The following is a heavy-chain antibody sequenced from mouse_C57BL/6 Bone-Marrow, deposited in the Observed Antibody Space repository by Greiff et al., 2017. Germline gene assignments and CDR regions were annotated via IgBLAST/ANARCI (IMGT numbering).Heavy chain of an antibody. Sequence: EVMLVESGGGFVQPGGSLKLSCAASGFTFSDYYMYWVRQTPEKRLEWVAYISNGGGSTYYPDTVKGRFTISRDNAKNTLYLQMSRLKSEDTAMYYCARQLTGPFAYWGQGTLVTVSA. V-gene: IGHV5-12*01. D-gene: IGHD4-1*01. CDR3: ARQLTGPFAY. CDR1: GFTFSDYY. CDR2: ISNGGGST. J-gene: IGHJ3*01.